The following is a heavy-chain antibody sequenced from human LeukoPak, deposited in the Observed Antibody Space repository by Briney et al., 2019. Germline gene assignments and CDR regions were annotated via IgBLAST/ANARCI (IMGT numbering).Heavy chain of an antibody. CDR1: GGSISSSNW. J-gene: IGHJ4*02. V-gene: IGHV4-4*02. D-gene: IGHD2-15*01. CDR2: IYHSGST. CDR3: VRASYCSGGSCYSTPFDY. Sequence: SGTLSLTCAVSGGSISSSNWWSWVRQPPGKGLEWIGEIYHSGSTNYNPSLKSRVTISVDKSKNQFSLKLSSVTAADTAVYYCVRASYCSGGSCYSTPFDYWGQGTLVTVSS.